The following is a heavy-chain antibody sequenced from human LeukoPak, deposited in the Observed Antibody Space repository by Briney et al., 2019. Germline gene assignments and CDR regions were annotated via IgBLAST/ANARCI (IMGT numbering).Heavy chain of an antibody. CDR3: AREVAVAGLDY. V-gene: IGHV3-48*04. J-gene: IGHJ4*02. D-gene: IGHD6-19*01. CDR2: ISSSSSTI. CDR1: GFTFSSYS. Sequence: GGSLRLSCAASGFTFSSYSMNWVRQAPGRGLEWVSCISSSSSTIYYADSVKGRFTISRDNAKNSLYLQMNSLRAEDTAVYYCAREVAVAGLDYWGQGTLVTVSS.